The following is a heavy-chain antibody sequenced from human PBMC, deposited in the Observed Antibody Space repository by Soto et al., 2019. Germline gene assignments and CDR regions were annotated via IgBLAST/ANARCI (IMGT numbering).Heavy chain of an antibody. Sequence: SETLSLTCPVSGGSISSGGYYWSWIRQHPGKGLEWIGYIYYSGSTYYNPSLKSRVTISVDTSKNQFSLKLSSVTAADTAVYYCASTLLDYGQFDYWGQGTLVTVSS. J-gene: IGHJ4*02. CDR3: ASTLLDYGQFDY. D-gene: IGHD4-17*01. CDR2: IYYSGST. CDR1: GGSISSGGYY. V-gene: IGHV4-31*03.